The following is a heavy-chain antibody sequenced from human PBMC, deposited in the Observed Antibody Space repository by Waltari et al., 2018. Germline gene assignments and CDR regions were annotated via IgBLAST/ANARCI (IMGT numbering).Heavy chain of an antibody. J-gene: IGHJ4*02. V-gene: IGHV3-23*01. CDR1: GFTFSSYA. D-gene: IGHD6-13*01. CDR3: AKDGYRSSSPPLGD. CDR2: IRGSGGST. Sequence: EVQLLESGGGLVQPGGSLRLSCAASGFTFSSYAMSWVRQAPGKGLEWVSAIRGSGGSTYYADSVKGRFTISRDNSKNTLYLQMNSLRAEDTAVYYCAKDGYRSSSPPLGDWGQGTLVTVSS.